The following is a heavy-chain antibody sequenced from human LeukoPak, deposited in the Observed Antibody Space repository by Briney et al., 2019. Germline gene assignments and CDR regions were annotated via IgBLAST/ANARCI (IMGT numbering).Heavy chain of an antibody. J-gene: IGHJ4*02. CDR2: INPNSGGT. V-gene: IGHV1-2*02. CDR1: GYTFTGYY. CDR3: ARVYSGYDSAYFDY. D-gene: IGHD5-12*01. Sequence: ASVKVSCKASGYTFTGYYMHWVRQAPGQGLEWMGWINPNSGGTNYAQKLQGRVTMTTDTSTSTAYMELRSLRSEDTAVYYCARVYSGYDSAYFDYWGQGTLVTVSS.